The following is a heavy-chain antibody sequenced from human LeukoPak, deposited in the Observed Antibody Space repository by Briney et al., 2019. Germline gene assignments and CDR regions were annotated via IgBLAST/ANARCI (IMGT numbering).Heavy chain of an antibody. V-gene: IGHV1-69*04. CDR2: IIPMVGLI. J-gene: IGHJ4*02. Sequence: SVKVSCKSSGGTFSSSAITWVRQAPGQGLEWMGRIIPMVGLINYAQKFQGRVTITADKSTTTAYMELRSLRSDDTAVYYCAREEAYYFDYWGQGTLVTVSS. CDR1: GGTFSSSA. CDR3: AREEAYYFDY.